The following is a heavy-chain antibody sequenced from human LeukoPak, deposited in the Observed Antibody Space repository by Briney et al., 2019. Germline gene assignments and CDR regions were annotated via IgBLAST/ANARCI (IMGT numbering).Heavy chain of an antibody. CDR2: IKEDGRDK. Sequence: GGSLRLSCTASGFTFGDYAMSWFRQAPGKGLERVANIKEDGRDKNCADSVKGRFTISRDNAKNSMYLEMTSLRVEDTAVYYCARDRGWQQFDFWGQGTLVTVSS. CDR1: GFTFGDYA. D-gene: IGHD5-24*01. J-gene: IGHJ4*02. V-gene: IGHV3-7*01. CDR3: ARDRGWQQFDF.